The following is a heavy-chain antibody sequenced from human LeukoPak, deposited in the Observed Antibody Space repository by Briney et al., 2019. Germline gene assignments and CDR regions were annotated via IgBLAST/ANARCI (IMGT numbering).Heavy chain of an antibody. V-gene: IGHV4-59*02. CDR2: IISTGTA. D-gene: IGHD2-21*02. J-gene: IGHJ4*02. CDR3: ARVTVETATKRYFDY. Sequence: SETLSLTCTVAGVAVSSHYWSWIRQPPGKGPEWLGFIISTGTANYNPSLKGRVTLSIDTPKDQFSLRLRSVTAADTAVYYCARVTVETATKRYFDYWGQGARVTVSS. CDR1: GVAVSSHY.